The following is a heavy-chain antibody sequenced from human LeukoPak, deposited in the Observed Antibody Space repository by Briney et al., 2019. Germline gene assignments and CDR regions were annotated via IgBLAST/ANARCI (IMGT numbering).Heavy chain of an antibody. J-gene: IGHJ4*02. CDR2: VSYDGSNK. D-gene: IGHD5-18*01. V-gene: IGHV3-30*18. CDR1: GFTFSSYG. CDR3: AKDSTAMVTGGDY. Sequence: GGSLRLSCAASGFTFSSYGMHWVRQAPGKGLEWVAVVSYDGSNKYYADSVKGRFTISRDNYKNTLYLQMNSLRAEDTAVYYCAKDSTAMVTGGDYWGQGTLVTVSS.